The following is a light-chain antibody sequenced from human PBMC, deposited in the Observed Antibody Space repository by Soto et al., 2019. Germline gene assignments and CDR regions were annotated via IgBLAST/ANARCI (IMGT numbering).Light chain of an antibody. J-gene: IGKJ5*01. Sequence: DVVLIQSPLSLPVTPGEPASIFCRSSQSLLHNNKFNYLDWYLQKPGQSPQLLIYLGSYRASGVPDRFRASGSGPDFTLTISRVEAEDVAVSYCMPTLPNYITFGPGTRLEL. CDR3: MPTLPNYIT. CDR1: QSLLHNNKFNY. CDR2: LGS. V-gene: IGKV2-28*01.